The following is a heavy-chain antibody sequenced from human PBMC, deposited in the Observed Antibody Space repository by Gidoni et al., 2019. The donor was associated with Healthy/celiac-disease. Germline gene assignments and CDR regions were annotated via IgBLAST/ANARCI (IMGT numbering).Heavy chain of an antibody. CDR1: FSSYA. V-gene: IGHV3-30*04. J-gene: IGHJ6*02. Sequence: FSSYAMHWVRQAPGKGLEWVAVISYDGSNKYYADSVKGRFTISRDNSKNTLYLQMNSLRAEDTAVYYCARDHLYDFWSGYLYYYYGMDVWGQGTTVTVSS. CDR2: ISYDGSNK. CDR3: ARDHLYDFWSGYLYYYYGMDV. D-gene: IGHD3-3*01.